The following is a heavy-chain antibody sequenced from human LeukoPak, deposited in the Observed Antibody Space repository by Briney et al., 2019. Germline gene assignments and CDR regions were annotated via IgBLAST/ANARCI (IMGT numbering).Heavy chain of an antibody. Sequence: GRSLRLSCAASGFTFSSYGMHWVRQAPGKGLEWVAVISYDGSNKYYADSVKGRFTISRDNSKNTLHLQMNSLRAEDTAVYYCAKERVGYGYYFDYWGQGTLVTVSS. V-gene: IGHV3-30*18. D-gene: IGHD5-18*01. CDR3: AKERVGYGYYFDY. CDR1: GFTFSSYG. J-gene: IGHJ4*02. CDR2: ISYDGSNK.